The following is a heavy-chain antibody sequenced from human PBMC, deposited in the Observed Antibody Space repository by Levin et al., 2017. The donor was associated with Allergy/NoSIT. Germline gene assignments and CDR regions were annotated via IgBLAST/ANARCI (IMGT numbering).Heavy chain of an antibody. V-gene: IGHV3-23*01. CDR2: ISGSGGST. D-gene: IGHD4-11*01. CDR1: GFTFSSYA. CDR3: AKAEYSNYVRTYDYYMDG. J-gene: IGHJ6*03. Sequence: GGSLRLSCAASGFTFSSYAMSWVRQAPGKGLEWVSAISGSGGSTYYADSVKGRFTISRDNSKNTQYLQMNSLRAEDTAVYYCAKAEYSNYVRTYDYYMDGWGKGTTVTVSS.